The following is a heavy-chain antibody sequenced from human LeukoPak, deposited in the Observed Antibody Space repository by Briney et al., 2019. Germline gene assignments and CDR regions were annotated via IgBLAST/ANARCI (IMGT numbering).Heavy chain of an antibody. CDR2: ISYDGSNK. J-gene: IGHJ4*02. Sequence: PGGSLRLSCAASGFTFSSYAMPWVRQAPGKGLEWVAVISYDGSNKYHADSVKGRFTISRDNSKNTLYLQMNSLRAEDTAVYYCARDRRDYDFWSGSIDYWGQGTLVTVSS. CDR3: ARDRRDYDFWSGSIDY. D-gene: IGHD3-3*01. CDR1: GFTFSSYA. V-gene: IGHV3-30-3*01.